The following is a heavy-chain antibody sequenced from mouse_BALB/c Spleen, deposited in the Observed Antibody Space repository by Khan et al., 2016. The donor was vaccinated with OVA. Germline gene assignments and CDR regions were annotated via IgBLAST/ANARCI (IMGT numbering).Heavy chain of an antibody. CDR3: TRWASWVFDV. CDR2: IYPDVGYL. V-gene: IGHV1-63*02. Sequence: QIQLVQSGPELVRPGTSVKISCKASGYTFTNYWLGWVKQRPGHGLEWIGDIYPDVGYLNYNENFKGRATLTAGTSSSTAYLQISGLTSEDSAVYFCTRWASWVFDVWGAGTTVTVSS. D-gene: IGHD4-1*01. J-gene: IGHJ1*01. CDR1: GYTFTNYW.